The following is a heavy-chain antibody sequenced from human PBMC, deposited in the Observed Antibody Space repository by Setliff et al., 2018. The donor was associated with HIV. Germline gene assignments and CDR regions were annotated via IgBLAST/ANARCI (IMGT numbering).Heavy chain of an antibody. CDR2: ISGSGGST. J-gene: IGHJ4*01. V-gene: IGHV3-23*01. D-gene: IGHD2-15*01. CDR3: AKDGISGGAYPPYYFDY. CDR1: GFTFSSYA. Sequence: PGGSLRLSCAASGFTFSSYAMSWVRQAPGKGLEWVSAISGSGGSTYYADSVKGRFTISRDNSKNTLYLQMNSLRAEDTAVYYCAKDGISGGAYPPYYFDYWGHGTLVTVSS.